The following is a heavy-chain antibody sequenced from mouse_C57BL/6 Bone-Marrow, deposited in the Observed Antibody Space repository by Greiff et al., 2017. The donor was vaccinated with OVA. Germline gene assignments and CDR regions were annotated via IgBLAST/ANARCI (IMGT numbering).Heavy chain of an antibody. V-gene: IGHV14-2*01. CDR2: IDPEDGET. CDR1: GFNIKDYY. D-gene: IGHD2-10*02. Sequence: VQLKESGAELVKPGASVKLSCTASGFNIKDYYMHWVKQRTEQGLEWIGRIDPEDGETKYAPKFQGKATITADTSSNTAYLQISSLTAEDTAVYYCARSEYFDYWGQGTTLTVSS. J-gene: IGHJ2*01. CDR3: ARSEYFDY.